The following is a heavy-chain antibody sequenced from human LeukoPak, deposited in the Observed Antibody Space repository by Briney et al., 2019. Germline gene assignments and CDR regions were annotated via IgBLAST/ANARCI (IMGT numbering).Heavy chain of an antibody. CDR1: GGCFSGYY. V-gene: IGHV4-34*01. J-gene: IGHJ5*02. Sequence: SETLSLTCAVYGGCFSGYYWSWIRQPPGKGLEWIGEINHSGSTNYNPSLKSRVTISVDTSKNQFSLKLSSVTAADTAMYFCARGRAVAGTVANWFDPWGQGTLVTVSS. CDR2: INHSGST. D-gene: IGHD6-19*01. CDR3: ARGRAVAGTVANWFDP.